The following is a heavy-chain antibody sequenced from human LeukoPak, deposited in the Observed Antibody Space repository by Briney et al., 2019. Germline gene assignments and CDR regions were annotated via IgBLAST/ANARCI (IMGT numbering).Heavy chain of an antibody. J-gene: IGHJ4*02. CDR1: GFTFTNYW. CDR2: INQNGVEM. V-gene: IGHV3-7*01. Sequence: PGGSLRLSCATSGFTFTNYWMTWVRQAPGKGLEWVANINQNGVEMYYVESVKGRFPISRDSGRNSLFLQMNSLRAEDTAVYYCARDFGSAAAIYEYWGQGTLVTVSS. CDR3: ARDFGSAAAIYEY. D-gene: IGHD6-13*01.